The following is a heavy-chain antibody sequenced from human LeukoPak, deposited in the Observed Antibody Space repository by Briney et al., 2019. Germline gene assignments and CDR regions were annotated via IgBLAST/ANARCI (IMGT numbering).Heavy chain of an antibody. CDR3: ARYRYSGYDDAFDV. CDR2: LHTTGGT. V-gene: IGHV4-61*02. D-gene: IGHD5-12*01. Sequence: PSETLSLTCIVSGASISSGNYYWTWIRQPAGKGLEWIGRLHTTGGTNYNPSFKSRLSISGDTSKNQFSLQLSSVTAADTAVYYCARYRYSGYDDAFDVWGQGTMVTVSS. CDR1: GASISSGNYY. J-gene: IGHJ3*01.